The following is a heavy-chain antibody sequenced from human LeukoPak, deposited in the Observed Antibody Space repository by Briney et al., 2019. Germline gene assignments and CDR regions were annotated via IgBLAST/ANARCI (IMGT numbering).Heavy chain of an antibody. CDR1: GGSISSSSYY. Sequence: PSETLSLTCTVSGGSISSSSYYWGWIRQPPGKGLEWIGSIYYSGSTYYNPSLKSRVTISVDTSKNQFSLKLSSVTAADTAVYYCARVGMTTVKRGNWFDPWGQGTLVTVSS. J-gene: IGHJ5*02. CDR3: ARVGMTTVKRGNWFDP. CDR2: IYYSGST. D-gene: IGHD4-11*01. V-gene: IGHV4-39*07.